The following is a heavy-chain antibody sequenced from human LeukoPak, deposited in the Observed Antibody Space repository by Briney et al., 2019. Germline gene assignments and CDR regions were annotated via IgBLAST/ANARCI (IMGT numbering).Heavy chain of an antibody. CDR3: ARTGTHDPFDY. CDR2: ISSSGGGT. V-gene: IGHV3-23*01. D-gene: IGHD7-27*01. J-gene: IGHJ4*02. CDR1: GFTFSSYA. Sequence: GGSLRLSCAASGFTFSSYAMSWVRQAPGKGLEWVSAISSSGGGTYYADSVKGRFTISRDNSKNTLYLQMSSLKTEHTAVYYCARTGTHDPFDYWGQGTLVTVSS.